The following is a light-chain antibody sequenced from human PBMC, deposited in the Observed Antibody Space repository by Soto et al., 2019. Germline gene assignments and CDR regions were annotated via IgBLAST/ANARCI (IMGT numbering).Light chain of an antibody. J-gene: IGLJ3*02. CDR2: SNN. V-gene: IGLV1-44*01. CDR3: AAGEDSLNGWV. CDR1: SSNIGSNT. Sequence: QSVLTQPPSASGTPGQRVTISCSGSSSNIGSNTVNWYQQLPGTAPKLLIYSNNQRPSGVPDRSSGSKSGTSASLAISGLGCEVGVDYNCAAGEDSLNGWVLGGGTKRPVL.